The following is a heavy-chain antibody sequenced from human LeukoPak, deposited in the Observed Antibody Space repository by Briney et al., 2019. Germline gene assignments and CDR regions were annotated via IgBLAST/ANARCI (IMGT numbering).Heavy chain of an antibody. CDR3: ARDRLTMVRGVFDY. Sequence: ASVKLSCKASGYTFTSYGISWVRQAPGQGLEWMGWISAYNGNTNYAQKHQGRVTMTTDTSTSTAYMELRSLRSDDTAVYYCARDRLTMVRGVFDYWGQGTLVTVSS. D-gene: IGHD3-10*01. V-gene: IGHV1-18*01. J-gene: IGHJ4*02. CDR1: GYTFTSYG. CDR2: ISAYNGNT.